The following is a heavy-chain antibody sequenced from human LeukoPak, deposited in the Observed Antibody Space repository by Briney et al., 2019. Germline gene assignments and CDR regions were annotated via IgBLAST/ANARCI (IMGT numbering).Heavy chain of an antibody. D-gene: IGHD5-24*01. CDR3: ARDGYNEEDWYFDL. CDR1: GFXFSSYD. J-gene: IGHJ2*01. Sequence: GGSLRLSCAASGFXFSSYDIHWVRQAPGKGLEWVAVISYDGNNKYYADSVKGRFTISRDNSKKTLYLQMNSLRAEDTAVYYCARDGYNEEDWYFDLWGRGILVTVSS. V-gene: IGHV3-30-3*01. CDR2: ISYDGNNK.